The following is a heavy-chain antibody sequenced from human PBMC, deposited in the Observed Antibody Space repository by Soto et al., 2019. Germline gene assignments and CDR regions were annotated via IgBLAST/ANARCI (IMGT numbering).Heavy chain of an antibody. CDR2: IVPMFGTA. CDR3: ARDGDPQSAFWSGPLGGGRFDP. CDR1: GGTFGNSA. Sequence: QVQLVQSGAEVKKPGSSVNVSCKTSGGTFGNSAVTWVRQAPGQGLEWLGGIVPMFGTANYAQKSQVRVRVTADRSTLPAYMELSGLNTDDTAVYYCARDGDPQSAFWSGPLGGGRFDPWGQGTRVTVSS. J-gene: IGHJ5*02. V-gene: IGHV1-69*14. D-gene: IGHD3-3*01.